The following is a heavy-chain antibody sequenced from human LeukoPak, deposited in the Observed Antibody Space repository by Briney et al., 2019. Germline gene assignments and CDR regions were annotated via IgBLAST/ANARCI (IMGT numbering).Heavy chain of an antibody. CDR1: GFTFSSYS. V-gene: IGHV3-48*04. CDR3: AREGRVSGYDFDC. D-gene: IGHD5-12*01. J-gene: IGHJ4*02. Sequence: GGSLRLSCAASGFTFSSYSMNWVRQAPGKGLEWVSYISSSSSTIYYADSVKGRFTISRDNAKNTLYLQMNSLRVEGTAVYYCAREGRVSGYDFDCWGQGTLVTVSS. CDR2: ISSSSSTI.